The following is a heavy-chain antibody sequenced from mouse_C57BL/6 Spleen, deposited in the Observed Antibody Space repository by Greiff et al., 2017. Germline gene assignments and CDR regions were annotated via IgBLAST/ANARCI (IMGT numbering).Heavy chain of an antibody. D-gene: IGHD1-1*01. CDR3: ARSNYGSRGYFDY. CDR2: IWTGGGT. CDR1: GFSLTSYA. J-gene: IGHJ2*01. Sequence: VMLVESGPGLVAPSQSLSIICTVSGFSLTSYAISWVRQPPGKGLEWLGVIWTGGGTNYNSALKSRLSISKDNSKSQVFLKMNSLQTDDTARYYCARSNYGSRGYFDYWGQGTTLTVSS. V-gene: IGHV2-9-1*01.